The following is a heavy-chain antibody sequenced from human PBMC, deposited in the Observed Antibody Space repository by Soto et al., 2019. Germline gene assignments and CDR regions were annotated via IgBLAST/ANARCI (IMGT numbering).Heavy chain of an antibody. Sequence: PGGSLRLSCIGSGFTFSSNAMSWVRQAPGKGLEWVSAISGSGGTTYCADSVKGRFAVSRDNSNNTLYLQMNSLRAEDTAVYYCAKQRAGFGSGSDTYYFDYWGQGTLVTVSS. D-gene: IGHD3-10*01. CDR3: AKQRAGFGSGSDTYYFDY. V-gene: IGHV3-23*01. CDR1: GFTFSSNA. CDR2: ISGSGGTT. J-gene: IGHJ4*02.